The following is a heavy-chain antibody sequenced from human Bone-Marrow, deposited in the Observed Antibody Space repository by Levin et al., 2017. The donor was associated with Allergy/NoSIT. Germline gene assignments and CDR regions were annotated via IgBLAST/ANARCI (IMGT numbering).Heavy chain of an antibody. CDR1: GFTFSTYG. CDR3: ARAVGPYDY. J-gene: IGHJ4*02. CDR2: IWYDGSIK. D-gene: IGHD4-23*01. Sequence: GGSLRLSCAASGFTFSTYGMHWVRQAPGKGLEWVAVIWYDGSIKYYADSVKGRFTISRDNPKNTLYLQMSSLRADDTALYYCARAVGPYDYWGQGTLVTVSS. V-gene: IGHV3-33*01.